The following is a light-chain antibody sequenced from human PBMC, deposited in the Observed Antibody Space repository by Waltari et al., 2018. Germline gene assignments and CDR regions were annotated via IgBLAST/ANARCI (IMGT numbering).Light chain of an antibody. CDR2: DDS. J-gene: IGLJ2*01. V-gene: IGLV3-21*02. Sequence: VLTQPPSVSVAPGQTAKITCGGNNIGSVTVNWYQQKPGQAPVLVISDDSDRPSGLPERFSGSTSGNTATLTISRVEAGDEADFYCQVWDTTSDHVVFGGGTKLTVL. CDR1: NIGSVT. CDR3: QVWDTTSDHVV.